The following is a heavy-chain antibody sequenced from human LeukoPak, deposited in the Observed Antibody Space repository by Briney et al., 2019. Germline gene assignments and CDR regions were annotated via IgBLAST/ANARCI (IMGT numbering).Heavy chain of an antibody. V-gene: IGHV5-51*01. J-gene: IGHJ3*02. Sequence: GESLEISCKGSGYSFTSYWIGWVRPMPGKRLEWIGIIYPGDSDTRYSPSFQGQVTISADKSISTAYLQWSSLKASDTAMYYCARPKGSGNYNTFDIWGQGTMVTVSS. CDR2: IYPGDSDT. D-gene: IGHD1-26*01. CDR3: ARPKGSGNYNTFDI. CDR1: GYSFTSYW.